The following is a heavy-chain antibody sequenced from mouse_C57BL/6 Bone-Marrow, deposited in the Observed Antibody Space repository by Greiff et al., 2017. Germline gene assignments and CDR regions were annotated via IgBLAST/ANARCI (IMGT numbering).Heavy chain of an antibody. V-gene: IGHV5-4*01. J-gene: IGHJ2*01. CDR1: GFTFSSYA. CDR2: ISDGGSYT. D-gene: IGHD1-1*01. Sequence: EVHLVESGGGLVKPGGSLKLSCAASGFTFSSYAMSWVRQTPEKRLEWVATISDGGSYTYYPDNVKGRFTISRENAKNNLYLQMSHLKSEDTAMYYCARVLFQGFDYWGQGTTLTVSS. CDR3: ARVLFQGFDY.